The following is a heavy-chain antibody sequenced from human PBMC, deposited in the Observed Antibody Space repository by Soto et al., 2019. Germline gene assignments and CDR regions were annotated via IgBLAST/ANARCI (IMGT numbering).Heavy chain of an antibody. D-gene: IGHD3-10*01. J-gene: IGHJ6*02. Sequence: QVQLVQSGAEVKKPGSSVKVSCEASGGTISSYAISWVRQAPGQGLEWMGGIIPIFGTAIYAQKFQGRVTLTADEPTNPAYLELSSLRSDHTAVYYCARERLKSWVRRVIVPFPTHGMEVWGQGTTVTVSS. CDR2: IIPIFGTA. CDR1: GGTISSYA. CDR3: ARERLKSWVRRVIVPFPTHGMEV. V-gene: IGHV1-69*01.